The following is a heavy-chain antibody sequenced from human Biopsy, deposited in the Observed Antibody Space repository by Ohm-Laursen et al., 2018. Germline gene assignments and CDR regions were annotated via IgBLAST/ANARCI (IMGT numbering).Heavy chain of an antibody. CDR1: GFSFSSSW. D-gene: IGHD2-15*01. Sequence: SLRLSCAASGFSFSSSWMSWVRQAPGKGLEWVSVLSGSGGTTYYADSVKGRFTISRDNSKNTLYLQMNSLTAEDTAVYYCAKTFHGSSFLYDYWGQGTLVTVSS. J-gene: IGHJ4*02. V-gene: IGHV3-23*01. CDR2: LSGSGGTT. CDR3: AKTFHGSSFLYDY.